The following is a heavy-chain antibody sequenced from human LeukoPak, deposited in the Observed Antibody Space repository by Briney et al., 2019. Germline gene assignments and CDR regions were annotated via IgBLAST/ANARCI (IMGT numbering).Heavy chain of an antibody. D-gene: IGHD3-3*01. CDR2: IYYSGST. V-gene: IGHV4-59*01. Sequence: TSSETLSLTCTVSGGSISSYYWSWIRQPPGKGLEWIGYIYYSGSTNYNPSLKSRVTISVDTSKNQFSLKLSSVTAADTAVYYCARGTPYYDFWSGLAADYWGQGTLVTVSS. CDR3: ARGTPYYDFWSGLAADY. J-gene: IGHJ4*02. CDR1: GGSISSYY.